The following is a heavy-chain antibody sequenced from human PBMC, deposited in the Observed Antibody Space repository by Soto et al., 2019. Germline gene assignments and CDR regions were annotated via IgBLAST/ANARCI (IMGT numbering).Heavy chain of an antibody. D-gene: IGHD3-3*01. Sequence: ASVKVSCKAPGDTFTSYYLNRVRQAPGQGLEWMGVINPYGGSTKYAQKFQGRITMTRDTSRSTVYIELSSLRSDDTAIYYCARSSGGNFGIIIEGSNWFDPWGQGTLVTVSS. CDR2: INPYGGST. J-gene: IGHJ5*02. CDR1: GDTFTSYY. CDR3: ARSSGGNFGIIIEGSNWFDP. V-gene: IGHV1-46*01.